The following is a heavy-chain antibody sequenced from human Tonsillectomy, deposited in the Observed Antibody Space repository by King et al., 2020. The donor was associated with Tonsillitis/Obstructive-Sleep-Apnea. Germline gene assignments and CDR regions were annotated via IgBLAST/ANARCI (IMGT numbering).Heavy chain of an antibody. V-gene: IGHV4-39*02. Sequence: QLQESGPGLVKTSETLSLTCTVSGGSINSSSYYWDWIRQPPGKGLEWIGSIYYSGNTYYNPSLKSRVTISVDTSKNQFSVKLSSVTAADTAVYYCAREVVWGSDRYPYFDYWGQGNLVTVSS. CDR1: GGSINSSSYY. CDR3: AREVVWGSDRYPYFDY. J-gene: IGHJ4*02. CDR2: IYYSGNT. D-gene: IGHD3-16*02.